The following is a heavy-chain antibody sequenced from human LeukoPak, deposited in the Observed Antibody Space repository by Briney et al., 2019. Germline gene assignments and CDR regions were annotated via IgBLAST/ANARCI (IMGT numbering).Heavy chain of an antibody. J-gene: IGHJ6*03. Sequence: GASVKVSCKASGGSFSSSDISWVRRAPGEGLEWMGGIIPVFGTANYAQKFRDRVTITADKSTTTAYLELSSLRSDDTAVYYCVRGTYSVYELGSYMDVWGKGTTVTVSS. CDR1: GGSFSSSD. CDR3: VRGTYSVYELGSYMDV. V-gene: IGHV1-69*06. CDR2: IIPVFGTA. D-gene: IGHD5/OR15-5a*01.